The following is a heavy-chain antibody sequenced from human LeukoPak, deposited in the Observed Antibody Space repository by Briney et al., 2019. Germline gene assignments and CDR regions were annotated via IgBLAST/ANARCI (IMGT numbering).Heavy chain of an antibody. J-gene: IGHJ4*02. CDR3: ARDRYYDILTGPPYFDY. D-gene: IGHD3-9*01. CDR2: ISSSSSTI. CDR1: GFTFSSYS. Sequence: TGGSLRLSCAASGFTFSSYSMNWVRQAPGKGLEWVSYISSSSSTIYYADSVKGRFTISRDNAKNSLYLQMNSLRAEDTAVYHCARDRYYDILTGPPYFDYWGQGTLVTVSS. V-gene: IGHV3-48*01.